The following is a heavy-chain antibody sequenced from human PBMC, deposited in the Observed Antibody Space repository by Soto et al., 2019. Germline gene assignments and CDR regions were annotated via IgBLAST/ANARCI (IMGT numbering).Heavy chain of an antibody. V-gene: IGHV3-23*01. Sequence: GGSLRLSCAASGFTFSSYAMSWVRQAPGKGLEWVSAISGSASSTYYADSVKGRFTISRDNSKNTLYLQMNSLRAEDTAVYYCAKDRRFLEWLFDYWGQGTLVTVPS. CDR3: AKDRRFLEWLFDY. D-gene: IGHD3-3*01. J-gene: IGHJ4*02. CDR1: GFTFSSYA. CDR2: ISGSASST.